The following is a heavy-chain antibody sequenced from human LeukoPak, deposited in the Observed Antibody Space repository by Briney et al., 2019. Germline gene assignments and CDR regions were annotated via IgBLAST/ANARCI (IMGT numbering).Heavy chain of an antibody. V-gene: IGHV3-74*01. CDR3: TRAGEVLPHDGFDI. D-gene: IGHD1-26*01. CDR2: IASDGSST. Sequence: PRGSLRLSCAASGFTFSSYWMNWVRQAPGKGLVWVSRIASDGSSTTYADSVKGRFTISRDISKNTVYLQMNSLRVEDTAVYFCTRAGEVLPHDGFDIWGQGTMVTVSS. CDR1: GFTFSSYW. J-gene: IGHJ3*02.